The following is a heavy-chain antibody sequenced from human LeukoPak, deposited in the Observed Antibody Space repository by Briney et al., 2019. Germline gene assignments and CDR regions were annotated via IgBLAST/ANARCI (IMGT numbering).Heavy chain of an antibody. J-gene: IGHJ4*02. CDR2: ISGSGGST. D-gene: IGHD5-18*01. CDR3: ARDRDTAMVIDY. CDR1: GFTFSSYA. Sequence: GGSLRLSCAASGFTFSSYAMSWVRQAPGKGLEWVSAISGSGGSTYYADSVKGRFTISRDNAKNSLYLQMNSLRAEDTAVYYCARDRDTAMVIDYWGQGTLVTVSS. V-gene: IGHV3-23*01.